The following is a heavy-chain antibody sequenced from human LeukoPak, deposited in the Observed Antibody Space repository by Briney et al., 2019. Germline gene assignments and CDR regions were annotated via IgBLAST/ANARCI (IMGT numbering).Heavy chain of an antibody. J-gene: IGHJ4*02. CDR2: ISYDGSNK. Sequence: GGSLRLSCVASGFTFSSYAMHWVRQAPGKGLEWVAVISYDGSNKYYADSVKGRFTISRDNSKNTLYLQMNSLRAEDTAVYYCARALGSGKAQPLAGTGGKYYFDYWGQGTLVTVSS. D-gene: IGHD6-19*01. CDR1: GFTFSSYA. CDR3: ARALGSGKAQPLAGTGGKYYFDY. V-gene: IGHV3-30*04.